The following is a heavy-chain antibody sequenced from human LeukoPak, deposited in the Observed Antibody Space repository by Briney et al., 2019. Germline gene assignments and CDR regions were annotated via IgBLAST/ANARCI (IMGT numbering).Heavy chain of an antibody. Sequence: SLRLSCAASGFTLSSYAMHWVRQAPGGGLEWVEVISYDGSNRYYADSVKGRFSISRDNSKDTLYLQMISLRAEDTAVYYCARGILAARFDYWGQGTLVTVSS. V-gene: IGHV3-30*04. D-gene: IGHD6-6*01. J-gene: IGHJ4*02. CDR3: ARGILAARFDY. CDR2: ISYDGSNR. CDR1: GFTLSSYA.